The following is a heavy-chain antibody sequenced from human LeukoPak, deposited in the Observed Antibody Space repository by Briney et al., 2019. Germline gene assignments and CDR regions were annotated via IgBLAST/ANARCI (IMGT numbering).Heavy chain of an antibody. J-gene: IGHJ4*02. V-gene: IGHV4-59*01. CDR2: LYYSGST. CDR1: GGSISSYY. Sequence: SETLSLTCTVSGGSISSYYWSWIRQPPGKGLEWIGYLYYSGSTNYNPSLKSRVTISVDTSKNQFSLKLSSVTAADTAVYYCARAGDFWSGYYPYYFDYWGQGTLVTVSS. CDR3: ARAGDFWSGYYPYYFDY. D-gene: IGHD3-3*01.